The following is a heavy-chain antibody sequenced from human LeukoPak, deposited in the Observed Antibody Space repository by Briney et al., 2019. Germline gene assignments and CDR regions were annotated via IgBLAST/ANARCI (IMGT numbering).Heavy chain of an antibody. J-gene: IGHJ6*03. D-gene: IGHD3-10*01. CDR3: ARDDMGWFGDYYMDV. V-gene: IGHV1-69*06. CDR1: GGTFSSYA. CDR2: IIPIFGTA. Sequence: ASVKVSCKASGGTFSSYAISWVRQAPGQGLEWMGGIIPIFGTANYAQKFQGRVTITADKSTSTAYMELSSLRSEDTAVYYCARDDMGWFGDYYMDVWGKGTTVTVSS.